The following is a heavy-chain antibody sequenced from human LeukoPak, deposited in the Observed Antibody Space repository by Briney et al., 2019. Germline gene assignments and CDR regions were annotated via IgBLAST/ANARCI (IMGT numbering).Heavy chain of an antibody. CDR2: IYTSGST. Sequence: PSETLSLTCTVSGGSISTYYWTWIRQPAGKGLEWIGRIYTSGSTNYNPSLKSRVTMSVDTSKNQFSLKLSSVTAADTAVYYCARDAERKNYYDSSGYYNWFDPWGQGTLVTVSS. J-gene: IGHJ5*02. V-gene: IGHV4-4*07. CDR1: GGSISTYY. D-gene: IGHD3-22*01. CDR3: ARDAERKNYYDSSGYYNWFDP.